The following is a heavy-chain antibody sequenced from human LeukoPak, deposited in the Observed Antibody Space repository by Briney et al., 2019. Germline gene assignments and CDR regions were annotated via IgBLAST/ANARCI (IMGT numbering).Heavy chain of an antibody. V-gene: IGHV4-31*03. CDR3: ARDPLGLNYFDY. CDR1: GGSISNYY. CDR2: IYYTGST. Sequence: SETLSLTCTVSGGSISNYYWNWIRQHPGEGLEWIGYIYYTGSTYYNPSLESRVTISVDTSKYQFSLRLSSVAAADTAVYYCARDPLGLNYFDYWGQGTLVTVSS. J-gene: IGHJ4*02.